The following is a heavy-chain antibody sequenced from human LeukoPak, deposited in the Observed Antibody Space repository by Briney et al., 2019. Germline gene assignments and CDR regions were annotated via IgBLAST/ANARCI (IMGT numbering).Heavy chain of an antibody. CDR2: IYTSGST. V-gene: IGHV4-61*02. J-gene: IGHJ5*02. D-gene: IGHD6-6*01. CDR3: ASIAAPIGNWFDP. CDR1: GGSISSGSYY. Sequence: PSETLSLTCTVSGGSISSGSYYWSWIRQPAGKGLEWIGRIYTSGSTNYNPSLKSRVTISVDTSKNQFSLKLSSVTAADTAVYYCASIAAPIGNWFDPWGQGTLVTVSS.